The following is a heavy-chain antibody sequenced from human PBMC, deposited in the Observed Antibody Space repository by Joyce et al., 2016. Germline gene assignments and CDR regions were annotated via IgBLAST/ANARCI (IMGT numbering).Heavy chain of an antibody. D-gene: IGHD2-15*01. CDR3: TRIGDCSGGSCYEGWFDP. CDR2: IRSKAYGETT. J-gene: IGHJ5*02. V-gene: IGHV3-49*05. CDR1: GFIFGDYA. Sequence: EVQLVESGGGLVKPGRSLRLSCTSSGFIFGDYAMNWFRQVPGKGLEWVGFIRSKAYGETTDYAASVKGRFTISRDDSKSIAYLQMNSLKTEDTAVYYCTRIGDCSGGSCYEGWFDPWGQGTLVTVSS.